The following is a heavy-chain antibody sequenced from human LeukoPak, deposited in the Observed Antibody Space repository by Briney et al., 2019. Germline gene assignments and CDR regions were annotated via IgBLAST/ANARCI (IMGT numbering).Heavy chain of an antibody. CDR2: INTNTGNP. J-gene: IGHJ3*02. D-gene: IGHD3-9*01. CDR1: GYTFTSYG. V-gene: IGHV7-4-1*02. CDR3: AREDDILTGLKSWNPFDI. Sequence: GASVKVSCKASGYTFTSYGISWVRQAPGQGLEWMGWINTNTGNPTYAQGFTGRFVFSLDTSVSTAYLQISSLKAEDTAVYYCAREDDILTGLKSWNPFDIWGQGTMVTVSS.